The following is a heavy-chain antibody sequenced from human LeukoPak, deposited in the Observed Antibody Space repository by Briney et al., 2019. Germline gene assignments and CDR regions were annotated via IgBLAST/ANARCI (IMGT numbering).Heavy chain of an antibody. CDR3: ARGAQTAVVGSLVDY. Sequence: ATVKVSCKVSGYTLTELSMHWVRQAPGQGLEWLGTINPSGGNTKYAQKFQGRVSLTRNTSTSTVYLELNNLRSEDTADYFCARGAQTAVVGSLVDYWGQGTLVTVSS. CDR2: INPSGGNT. J-gene: IGHJ4*02. V-gene: IGHV1-46*01. CDR1: GYTLTELS. D-gene: IGHD3-10*01.